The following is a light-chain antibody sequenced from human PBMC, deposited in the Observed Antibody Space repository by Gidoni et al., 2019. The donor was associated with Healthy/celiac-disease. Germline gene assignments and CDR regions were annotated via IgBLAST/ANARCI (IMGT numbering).Light chain of an antibody. CDR1: QSVRSY. V-gene: IGKV3-11*01. CDR3: QQRSNWPPIFT. CDR2: DAS. J-gene: IGKJ3*01. Sequence: ILLTQSPATLSLAPGERTTLSCRASQSVRSYLAWYQQKPGQDPRLLIYDASNRATGIPARFSGSGSGTDFTLTISSLEPEDFAVYYCQQRSNWPPIFTFGPGTKVDIK.